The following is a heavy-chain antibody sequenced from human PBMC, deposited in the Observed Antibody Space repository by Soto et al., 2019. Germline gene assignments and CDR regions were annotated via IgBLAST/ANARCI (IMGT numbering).Heavy chain of an antibody. V-gene: IGHV1-69*13. D-gene: IGHD5-12*01. J-gene: IGHJ3*02. CDR1: GGTFSSYA. CDR3: AAGYGGDGYPNDFAFDI. Sequence: SVKVSCKASGGTFSSYAISWVRQAPGQGLEWMGGIIPIFGTANYAQKFQGRVTITADESTSTAYMELSSLRSEDTAVYYCAAGYGGDGYPNDFAFDIWGQGTMVTVSS. CDR2: IIPIFGTA.